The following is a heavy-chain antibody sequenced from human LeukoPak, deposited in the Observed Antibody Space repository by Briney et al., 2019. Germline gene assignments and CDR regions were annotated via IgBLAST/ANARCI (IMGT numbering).Heavy chain of an antibody. CDR2: ISAYNGNT. CDR1: GYTFTSYG. Sequence: GASVKVSCKASGYTFTSYGISWVRQAPGQGLEWMGWISAYNGNTNYAQKLQGRVTMTRDTSISTAYMELSSLRPEDTAFYYCARSDPYYYDRSGYPKNDYWGQGTLVTVSS. D-gene: IGHD3-22*01. CDR3: ARSDPYYYDRSGYPKNDY. V-gene: IGHV1-18*04. J-gene: IGHJ4*02.